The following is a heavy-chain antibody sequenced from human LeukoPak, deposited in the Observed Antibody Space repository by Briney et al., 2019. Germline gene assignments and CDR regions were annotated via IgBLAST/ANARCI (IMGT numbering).Heavy chain of an antibody. CDR2: ISSSSSYI. D-gene: IGHD3-16*01. CDR3: ASRGEDDAFDI. Sequence: GGSLRLSCAASGFTFSSYSMNWVRQAPGKGLEWVSSISSSSSYIYYADSVKGRFTISRDNAKNSLYPQMNSLRAEDTAVYYCASRGEDDAFDIWGQGTMVTVSS. V-gene: IGHV3-21*01. CDR1: GFTFSSYS. J-gene: IGHJ3*02.